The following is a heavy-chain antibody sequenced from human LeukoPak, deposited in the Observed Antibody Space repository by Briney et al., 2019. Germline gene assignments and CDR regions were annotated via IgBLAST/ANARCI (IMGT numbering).Heavy chain of an antibody. J-gene: IGHJ3*02. Sequence: PGGSLRLSCAASGFTVSSNYMSWVRQAPGKGLEWVSVIYSGGSTYYADSVKGRFTISRDNSKNTLYLQMNSLRAEDTAVYYCAKDMAYCGGDCYYAFDIWGQGTMVTVSS. CDR3: AKDMAYCGGDCYYAFDI. CDR1: GFTVSSNY. D-gene: IGHD2-21*01. V-gene: IGHV3-66*02. CDR2: IYSGGST.